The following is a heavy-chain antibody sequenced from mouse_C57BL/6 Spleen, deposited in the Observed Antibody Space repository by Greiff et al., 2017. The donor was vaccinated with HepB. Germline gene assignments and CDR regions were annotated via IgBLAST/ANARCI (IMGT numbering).Heavy chain of an antibody. CDR1: GYTFTSYT. V-gene: IGHV1-4*01. Sequence: VQLQESGAELARPGASVKMSCKASGYTFTSYTMHWVKQRPGQGLEWIGYINPSSGYTKYNQKFKDKATLTADKSSSTAYMQLSSLTSEDSAVYYCARFGYYGYFDVWGTGTTVTVSS. CDR2: INPSSGYT. J-gene: IGHJ1*03. D-gene: IGHD2-2*01. CDR3: ARFGYYGYFDV.